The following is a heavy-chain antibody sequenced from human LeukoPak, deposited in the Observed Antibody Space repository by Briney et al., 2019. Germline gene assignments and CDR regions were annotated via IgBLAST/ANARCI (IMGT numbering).Heavy chain of an antibody. D-gene: IGHD2-2*01. CDR1: GGSISSYY. CDR3: ARDPRVGYQLNPGLYYFDY. Sequence: PSETLSLTCTVSGGSISSYYWSWIRQPPGKGLEWIGYIYYSGSTNYNPSLKSRVTISVDTSKNQFSLKLSSVTAADTAVYYCARDPRVGYQLNPGLYYFDYWGRGTLVTVSS. V-gene: IGHV4-59*01. CDR2: IYYSGST. J-gene: IGHJ4*02.